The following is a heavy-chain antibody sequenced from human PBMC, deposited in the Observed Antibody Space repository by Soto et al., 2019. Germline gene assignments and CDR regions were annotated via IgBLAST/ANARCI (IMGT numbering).Heavy chain of an antibody. V-gene: IGHV1-69*02. CDR3: ARFSGSYGMDA. Sequence: QVQLVQSGAEVKKPGSSVKVSCKASGGTFSSYTISWVRQAPGQGLEWMGRITPILGIANYAQKFQGRVTITAANSTSTAYMELSSLRSADTALYYCARFSGSYGMDAWGQGTTVTVSS. D-gene: IGHD6-25*01. J-gene: IGHJ6*02. CDR1: GGTFSSYT. CDR2: ITPILGIA.